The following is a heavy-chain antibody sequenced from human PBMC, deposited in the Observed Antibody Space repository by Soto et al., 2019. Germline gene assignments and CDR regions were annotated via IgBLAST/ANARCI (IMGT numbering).Heavy chain of an antibody. Sequence: QVQLVESGGGLVKPGGSLRLSCVASGFTFSDYYMSWIRQAPGKGLEWVSYISSSGSTIYYADSVKGRFTISRDNAKNSLYLQMNSLRAEDTAVYYCARDRVYCSSTSCYDYYYMDVWGKGTTVTVSS. CDR3: ARDRVYCSSTSCYDYYYMDV. D-gene: IGHD2-2*01. CDR2: ISSSGSTI. J-gene: IGHJ6*03. CDR1: GFTFSDYY. V-gene: IGHV3-11*01.